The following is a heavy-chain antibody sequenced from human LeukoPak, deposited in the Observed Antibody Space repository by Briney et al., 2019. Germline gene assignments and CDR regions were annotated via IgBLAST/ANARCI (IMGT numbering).Heavy chain of an antibody. Sequence: GRSLRLSCAASGFTFSSYGMHWVRQAPGKGLEWVAVIFYDGRNKYYADSVKGRFTISRDNSKNTLYLQTNSLRAEDTAVYYCAKDGGTSYWYFDLWGRGTLVTVSS. CDR3: AKDGGTSYWYFDL. CDR2: IFYDGRNK. J-gene: IGHJ2*01. D-gene: IGHD2-15*01. CDR1: GFTFSSYG. V-gene: IGHV3-30*18.